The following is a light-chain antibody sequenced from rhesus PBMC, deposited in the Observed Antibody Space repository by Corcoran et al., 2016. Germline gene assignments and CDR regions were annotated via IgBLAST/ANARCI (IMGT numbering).Light chain of an antibody. CDR2: AAS. Sequence: DIQMTQSPSSLSASVGDTVTITCRASQGISSYLNWFQQKPGKAPKLLIYAASSLESGVPARFSGSGSGADFTLTSSSLQPEEFVCYYCLQHNSYPYSFGQGTKVEIK. V-gene: IGKV1-28*02. CDR3: LQHNSYPYS. CDR1: QGISSY. J-gene: IGKJ2*01.